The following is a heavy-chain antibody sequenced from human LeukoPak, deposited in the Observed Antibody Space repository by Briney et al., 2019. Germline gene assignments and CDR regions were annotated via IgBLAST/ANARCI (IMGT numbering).Heavy chain of an antibody. Sequence: SVKVSCKASGYSFIRYGISWVRQALGQGLEWMGGIIPIFGTANYAQKFQGRVTITADESTSTAYMELSSLRSEDTAVYYCARGDYIAAHYYFDYWGQGALATVSS. J-gene: IGHJ4*02. CDR2: IIPIFGTA. V-gene: IGHV1-69*13. CDR1: GYSFIRYG. D-gene: IGHD6-13*01. CDR3: ARGDYIAAHYYFDY.